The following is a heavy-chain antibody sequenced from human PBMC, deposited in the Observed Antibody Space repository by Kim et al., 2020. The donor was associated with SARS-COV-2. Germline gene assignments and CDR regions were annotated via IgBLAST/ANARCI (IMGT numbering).Heavy chain of an antibody. Sequence: ASVKVSCKASGYTFTSYYMHWVRQAPGQGLEWMGIINPSGGSTSYAQKFQGRVTMTRDTSTSTVYMELSSLRSEDTAVYYCARDGATIAAAGTILDYWGQGTLVTVSS. CDR3: ARDGATIAAAGTILDY. CDR1: GYTFTSYY. CDR2: INPSGGST. V-gene: IGHV1-46*01. D-gene: IGHD6-13*01. J-gene: IGHJ4*02.